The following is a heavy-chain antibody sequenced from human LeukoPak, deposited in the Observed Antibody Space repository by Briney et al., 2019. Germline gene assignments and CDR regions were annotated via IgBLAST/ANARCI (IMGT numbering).Heavy chain of an antibody. CDR1: GFTFSSYE. Sequence: GGPLRLSCAASGFTFSSYEMNWVRQAPGKGLEWVSYISSSGSTIYYADSVKGRFAISRDNAKNSLYLQMNSLRAEDTAVYYCARDYHYSYGPFFDYWGQGTLVTVSS. CDR2: ISSSGSTI. CDR3: ARDYHYSYGPFFDY. J-gene: IGHJ4*02. D-gene: IGHD5-18*01. V-gene: IGHV3-48*03.